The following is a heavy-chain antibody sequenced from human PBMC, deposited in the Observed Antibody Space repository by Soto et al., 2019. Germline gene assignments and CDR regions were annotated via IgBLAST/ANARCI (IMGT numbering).Heavy chain of an antibody. Sequence: GASVKVSCKVSGYTLTELSMHWVRQAPGKGLEWMGGFDPEDGETIYAQKFQGRVTMTEDTSTDTAYMELSSLRSEDTAVYYCATGVTISFPAGDDYWGQGTLVTVSS. CDR3: ATGVTISFPAGDDY. CDR1: GYTLTELS. CDR2: FDPEDGET. D-gene: IGHD2-21*02. V-gene: IGHV1-24*01. J-gene: IGHJ4*02.